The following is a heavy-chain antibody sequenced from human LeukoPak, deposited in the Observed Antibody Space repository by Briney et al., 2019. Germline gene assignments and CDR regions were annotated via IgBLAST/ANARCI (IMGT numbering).Heavy chain of an antibody. CDR3: ARASRSGGAAKWDY. D-gene: IGHD6-13*01. J-gene: IGHJ4*02. V-gene: IGHV3-7*01. Sequence: GGSLRLSCAASGFTLSSYWMSWFRQAPGKGLEWVANIKQDGSEKYYVDSVKGRFTISRDNAKNSLYLQMNSLRAEDTAVCYCARASRSGGAAKWDYWGQGTLVTVSS. CDR2: IKQDGSEK. CDR1: GFTLSSYW.